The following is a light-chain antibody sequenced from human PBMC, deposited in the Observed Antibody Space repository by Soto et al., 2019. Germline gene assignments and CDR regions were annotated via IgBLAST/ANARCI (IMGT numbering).Light chain of an antibody. CDR3: SSYTSSSTWV. CDR2: EVT. Sequence: QSALTQPASVSGSLGQSITISCTGTSSDVGGYDYVSWYQQHPGKAPKLLISEVTNRPSGISYRFSGSKSGNTASLTISGLQAEDEADYYCSSYTSSSTWVFGGGTKLTVL. J-gene: IGLJ3*02. V-gene: IGLV2-14*01. CDR1: SSDVGGYDY.